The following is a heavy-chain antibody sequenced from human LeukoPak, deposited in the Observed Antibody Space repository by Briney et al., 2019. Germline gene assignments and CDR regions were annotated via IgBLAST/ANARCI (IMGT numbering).Heavy chain of an antibody. CDR2: INHSGST. CDR1: GGSFSGYY. J-gene: IGHJ4*02. CDR3: ARERVYSSSWYADY. D-gene: IGHD6-13*01. Sequence: SETLSLTCAVYGGSFSGYYWSWIRQPPGKGLEWIGEINHSGSTNYNPSLKSRVTISVDTSKNQFSLKLSSVTAADTAVYYCARERVYSSSWYADYWGQGTLVTVSS. V-gene: IGHV4-34*01.